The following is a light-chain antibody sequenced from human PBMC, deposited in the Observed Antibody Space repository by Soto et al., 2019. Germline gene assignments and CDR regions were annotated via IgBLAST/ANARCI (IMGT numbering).Light chain of an antibody. CDR2: EVS. J-gene: IGLJ1*01. V-gene: IGLV2-14*01. CDR3: CSYSSTSTLYV. Sequence: QSALTQPASVSGSPGQSITISCTGTSSDVGGYNYVSWYHHHPGKAPKLVISEVSIRPSGVSNRFSGSKSGYTASLTISGLQAEDEADYYCCSYSSTSTLYVFGTGTKLTVL. CDR1: SSDVGGYNY.